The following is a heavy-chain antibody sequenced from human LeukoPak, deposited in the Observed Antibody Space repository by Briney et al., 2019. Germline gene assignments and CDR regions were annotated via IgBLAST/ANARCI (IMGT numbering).Heavy chain of an antibody. J-gene: IGHJ4*02. CDR2: IYPGDSDT. D-gene: IGHD6-13*01. CDR3: ARHRAAAEGGALDY. Sequence: PGEPLKVSCKGSGYNFTSYWVGGVRQMPGKGLKWMGLIYPGDSDTSYSPSFQGQVTISADRSISAAYLQGSSLKASDNAIYYCARHRAAAEGGALDYWGQGTLVTVSS. V-gene: IGHV5-51*01. CDR1: GYNFTSYW.